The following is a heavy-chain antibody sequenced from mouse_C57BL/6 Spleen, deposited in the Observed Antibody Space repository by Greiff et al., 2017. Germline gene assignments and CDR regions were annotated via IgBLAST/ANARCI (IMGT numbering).Heavy chain of an antibody. CDR3: ARKDYGNAMDY. V-gene: IGHV1-82*01. J-gene: IGHJ4*01. CDR2: IYPGDGDT. D-gene: IGHD1-1*01. Sequence: QVQLKQSGPELVKPGASVKISCKASGYAFSSSWMNWVKQRPGKGLEWIGRIYPGDGDTNYNGKFKGKATLTADKSSSTAYMTLSSLTSEDSAVYFCARKDYGNAMDYWGQGTSVTVSS. CDR1: GYAFSSSW.